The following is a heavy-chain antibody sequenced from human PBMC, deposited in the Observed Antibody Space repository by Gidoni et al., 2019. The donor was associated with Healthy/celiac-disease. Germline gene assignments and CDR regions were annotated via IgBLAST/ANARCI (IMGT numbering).Heavy chain of an antibody. D-gene: IGHD2-2*01. CDR3: ARIGRYCSSTSGDY. CDR1: GFSLSTSGMC. Sequence: QVTLRESGPALVKPTQTLTLTCTFSGFSLSTSGMCVSWIRQPPGKALEWLALIDWDDDKYYSTSLKTRLTISKDTSKNQVVLTMTNMDPVDTATYYCARIGRYCSSTSGDYWGQGTLVTVSS. V-gene: IGHV2-70*01. CDR2: IDWDDDK. J-gene: IGHJ4*02.